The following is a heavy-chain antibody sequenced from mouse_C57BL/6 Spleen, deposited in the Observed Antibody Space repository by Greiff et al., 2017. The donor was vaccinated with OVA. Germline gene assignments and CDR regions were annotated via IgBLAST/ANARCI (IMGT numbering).Heavy chain of an antibody. Sequence: QVQLKQPGAELVKPGASVKLSCKASGYTFTSYWMQWVKQRPGQGLEWIGEIDPSDSYTNYNQKFKGTATLTVDTSSSTAYMQLSSLTSEDSAVYYCARLYYGSPGGYFDVWGTGTTVTVSS. CDR3: ARLYYGSPGGYFDV. CDR2: IDPSDSYT. D-gene: IGHD1-1*01. J-gene: IGHJ1*03. CDR1: GYTFTSYW. V-gene: IGHV1-50*01.